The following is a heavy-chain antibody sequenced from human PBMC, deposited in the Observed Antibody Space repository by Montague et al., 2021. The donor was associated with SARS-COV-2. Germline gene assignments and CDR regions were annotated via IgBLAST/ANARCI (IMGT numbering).Heavy chain of an antibody. CDR2: ISGSGST. Sequence: SETLSLTCTVSGGSISSFHWSWFRQPPGKGLEWIGYISGSGSTNYNPSLTSRVTMSVDTSKNQFSLKVNSVTAADTAVYYCARHYSATLPAVYWGQGTLVTVSS. J-gene: IGHJ4*02. D-gene: IGHD2-15*01. CDR3: ARHYSATLPAVY. CDR1: GGSISSFH. V-gene: IGHV4-59*08.